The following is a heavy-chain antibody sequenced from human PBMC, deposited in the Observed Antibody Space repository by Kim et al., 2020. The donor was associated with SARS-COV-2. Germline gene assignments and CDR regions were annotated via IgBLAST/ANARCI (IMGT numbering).Heavy chain of an antibody. V-gene: IGHV3-30-3*01. J-gene: IGHJ4*02. Sequence: GGSLRLSCAASGFTFSSYAMHWVRQAPGKGLEWVAVISYDGSNRYYADSVKGRFTISRDNSKNTLYLQMNSLRAEDTAVYYCARDRPGIAAAGISGQFDFWGQGTLVTVSS. CDR1: GFTFSSYA. CDR3: ARDRPGIAAAGISGQFDF. D-gene: IGHD6-13*01. CDR2: ISYDGSNR.